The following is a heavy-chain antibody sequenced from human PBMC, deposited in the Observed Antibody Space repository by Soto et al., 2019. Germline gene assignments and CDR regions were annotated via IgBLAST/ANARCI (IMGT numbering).Heavy chain of an antibody. CDR1: GFIFSNYA. CDR3: TKGGIPRRYNIPKVDFDY. J-gene: IGHJ4*02. D-gene: IGHD1-1*01. Sequence: EVHLLESGGDLVQRGGSLRLSCAASGFIFSNYAMSWVRQAPGKGLEWVSAISGSGATTYYPDSVKGRFTISRDNSKNTLYLQMNSLRAEDTAVYYCTKGGIPRRYNIPKVDFDYWGQGSLVTPSS. CDR2: ISGSGATT. V-gene: IGHV3-23*01.